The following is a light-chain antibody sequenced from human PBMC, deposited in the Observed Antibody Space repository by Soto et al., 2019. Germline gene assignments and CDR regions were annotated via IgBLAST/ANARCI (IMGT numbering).Light chain of an antibody. Sequence: QSVLTQPPSASGTPGQRVTISCSGSSSNIGSNTVNWYQQLPGTAPKLLIYSNNQRPSGVPDRFSGSKSGTSASLAISGLQSGDEADYYCAAWDDSLNGYVFGTGTKAHRP. V-gene: IGLV1-44*01. CDR3: AAWDDSLNGYV. J-gene: IGLJ1*01. CDR1: SSNIGSNT. CDR2: SNN.